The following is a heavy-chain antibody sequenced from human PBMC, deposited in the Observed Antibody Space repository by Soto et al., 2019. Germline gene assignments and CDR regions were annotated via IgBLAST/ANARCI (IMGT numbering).Heavy chain of an antibody. CDR3: SYDSSRGDY. CDR1: GFAFSSAW. V-gene: IGHV3-15*01. D-gene: IGHD3-22*01. J-gene: IGHJ4*02. Sequence: GGSLRLSCAASGFAFSSAWMSWVRQAPGKGLEWVGRLKSEAAGGTTDYAAPVKGRFTISRDDSKNTLYLRMNSLKTDDTAVYYCSYDSSRGDYWGLGTLVTVSS. CDR2: LKSEAAGGTT.